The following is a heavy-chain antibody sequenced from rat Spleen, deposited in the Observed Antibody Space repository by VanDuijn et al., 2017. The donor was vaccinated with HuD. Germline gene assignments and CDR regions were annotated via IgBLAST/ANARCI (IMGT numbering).Heavy chain of an antibody. CDR2: ISSEGRSS. V-gene: IGHV5-19*01. Sequence: EVQLVESGGGLVQPGGSLKLSCVASGFTFSDYGMHWIRQAPTKGLEWVATISSEGRSSYYRDSVKGRFTISRDNAKSTLYLQMDSLRSEDTATYYCATEGYTTDPLRPFAYWGQGTLVTVSS. CDR3: ATEGYTTDPLRPFAY. D-gene: IGHD1-6*01. CDR1: GFTFSDYG. J-gene: IGHJ3*01.